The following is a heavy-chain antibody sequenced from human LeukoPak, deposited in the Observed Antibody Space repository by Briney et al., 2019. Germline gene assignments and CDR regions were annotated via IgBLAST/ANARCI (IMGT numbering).Heavy chain of an antibody. D-gene: IGHD3-3*01. V-gene: IGHV4-39*01. CDR3: ARRIDFWSGYYDY. CDR2: IYYSGST. CDR1: GGSISSSSYY. Sequence: PSETLSLTCTVSGGSISSSSYYWGWIRQPPGKGLEWIGSIYYSGSTYYNPSLKSRVTISVDTSKNQFSLKLSSVTAADTAVYYCARRIDFWSGYYDYWGQGTLVTVSS. J-gene: IGHJ4*02.